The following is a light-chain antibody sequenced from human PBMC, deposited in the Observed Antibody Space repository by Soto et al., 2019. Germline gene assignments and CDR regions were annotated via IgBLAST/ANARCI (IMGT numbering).Light chain of an antibody. CDR2: DVS. V-gene: IGLV2-11*01. CDR3: CSYAGSYTYV. CDR1: SSDVGGYNY. J-gene: IGLJ1*01. Sequence: QSVLTHPRSVSGSPGRSVTISCTGTSSDVGGYNYVSWYQQHPGKAPKLMIYDVSKRPSGVPDRFSGSKSGNTASLTISGLQAEDEADYYCCSYAGSYTYVFGTGTKVTVL.